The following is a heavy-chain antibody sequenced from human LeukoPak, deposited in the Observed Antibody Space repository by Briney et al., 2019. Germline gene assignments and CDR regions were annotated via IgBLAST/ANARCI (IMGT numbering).Heavy chain of an antibody. CDR2: INMDGSTT. CDR1: GFTLSNSW. J-gene: IGHJ4*02. V-gene: IGHV3-74*01. D-gene: IGHD6-19*01. CDR3: VRSVSGWYGFFDY. Sequence: PGRSLRLSCVASGFTLSNSWMHWVRQAAGKGLVWVSRINMDGSTTNYADSVRGRFTISRDNAKNTLHLQMNSLRAEDTAVYYCVRSVSGWYGFFDYWGQGTLVTLSS.